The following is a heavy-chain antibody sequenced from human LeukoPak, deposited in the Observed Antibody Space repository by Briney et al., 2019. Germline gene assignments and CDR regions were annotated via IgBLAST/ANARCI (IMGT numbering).Heavy chain of an antibody. D-gene: IGHD3-10*01. V-gene: IGHV3-30*18. J-gene: IGHJ4*02. CDR3: AKDPQYYYGSGTGEDY. CDR2: ISYDGSNK. Sequence: GGSLRLSCAASGFTFSSYGMHWVRQAPGKGLEWVAVISYDGSNKYYADSVKGRFTISRDNSKNTLYLQMNSLRAEDTAVYYCAKDPQYYYGSGTGEDYWGQGTLVTASS. CDR1: GFTFSSYG.